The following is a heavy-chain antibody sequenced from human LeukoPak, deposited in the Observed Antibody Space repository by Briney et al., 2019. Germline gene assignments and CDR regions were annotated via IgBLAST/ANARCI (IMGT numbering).Heavy chain of an antibody. CDR1: GYTFTSYY. J-gene: IGHJ4*02. CDR2: INPSGGST. CDR3: ARDGKLKRGYSYGSFDY. D-gene: IGHD5-18*01. V-gene: IGHV1-46*01. Sequence: GASVNVSCKASGYTFTSYYMHWVRQAPGQGLEWMGIINPSGGSTSYAQKFQGRVTMTRDTSTSTVYMELSSLRSEDTAVYYCARDGKLKRGYSYGSFDYWGQGTLVTVSS.